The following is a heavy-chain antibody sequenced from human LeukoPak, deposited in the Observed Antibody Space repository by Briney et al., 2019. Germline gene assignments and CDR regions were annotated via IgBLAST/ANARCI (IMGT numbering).Heavy chain of an antibody. CDR2: ISYDGSSK. Sequence: GGSLRLSCAASGFTFSTYTMHWVRQAPGKGLEWVAVISYDGSSKYYADSVKGRFTISRDNSKNTLYLQMNSLRAEDTAVYYCAKDGASYVPRYAFDIWGQGTMVTVSS. CDR3: AKDGASYVPRYAFDI. D-gene: IGHD3-16*01. V-gene: IGHV3-30-3*01. J-gene: IGHJ3*02. CDR1: GFTFSTYT.